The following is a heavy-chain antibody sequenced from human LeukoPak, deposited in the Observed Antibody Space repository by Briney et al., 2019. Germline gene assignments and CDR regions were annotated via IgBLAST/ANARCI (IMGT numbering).Heavy chain of an antibody. V-gene: IGHV4-39*07. Sequence: KPSETLSLTRTVSGGSISSSSYYWGWIRQPPGKGLEWIGSIYYSGSTYCNPSLKSRVTISVDTSKNQFSLKLSSVTAADTAVYYCARASGGGYFDYWGQGTLVTVSS. CDR3: ARASGGGYFDY. CDR1: GGSISSSSYY. J-gene: IGHJ4*02. D-gene: IGHD1-26*01. CDR2: IYYSGST.